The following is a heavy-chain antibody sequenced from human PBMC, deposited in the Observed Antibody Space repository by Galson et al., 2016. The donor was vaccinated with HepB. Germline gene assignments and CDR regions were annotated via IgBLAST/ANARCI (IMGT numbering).Heavy chain of an antibody. Sequence: VKVSCKASGYIFTNHAFSWVRQAPGQSLEWMGWIDTKNGNTVYARKLQGRVTVTTDTSTNTAYMELTSLRSDDTAVYYCARDLVDSSGWVDYWGQGTLVTVSS. CDR1: GYIFTNHA. CDR2: IDTKNGNT. V-gene: IGHV1-18*04. D-gene: IGHD6-19*01. CDR3: ARDLVDSSGWVDY. J-gene: IGHJ4*02.